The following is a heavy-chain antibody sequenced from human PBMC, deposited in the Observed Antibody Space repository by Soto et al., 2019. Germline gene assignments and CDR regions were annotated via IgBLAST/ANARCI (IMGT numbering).Heavy chain of an antibody. Sequence: EVQLVESGGGLVQPGGSLRLSCAASGFTFSSYSMNWVRQAPGKGLEWVSYISSSSRTIYCADSVKSRFTISRDNAKNSLYLQMNSLRAEETAVYYCAREWDGDGYNSGGFGPWGQGTLVTVSS. D-gene: IGHD2-21*01. V-gene: IGHV3-48*01. CDR3: AREWDGDGYNSGGFGP. CDR1: GFTFSSYS. CDR2: ISSSSRTI. J-gene: IGHJ5*02.